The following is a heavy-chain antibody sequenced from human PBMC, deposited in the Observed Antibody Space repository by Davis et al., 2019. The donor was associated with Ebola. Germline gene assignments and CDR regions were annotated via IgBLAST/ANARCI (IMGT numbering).Heavy chain of an antibody. V-gene: IGHV1-18*04. Sequence: AASVKVSCKASGYTFTNYGITWVRQAPGQGLEWMGWINPHNGNTNYAQNVQGRVTMTTDTSTSTAYMEVGILRSDDTAVYYCARAHFPTTSDHWGQGTLVNGSS. J-gene: IGHJ4*02. CDR2: INPHNGNT. CDR1: GYTFTNYG. CDR3: ARAHFPTTSDH. D-gene: IGHD3-3*02.